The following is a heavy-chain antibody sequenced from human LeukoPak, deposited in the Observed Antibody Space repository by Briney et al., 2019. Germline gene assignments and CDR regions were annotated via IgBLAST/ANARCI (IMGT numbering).Heavy chain of an antibody. J-gene: IGHJ4*02. CDR2: IYSGGST. V-gene: IGHV3-53*01. CDR1: GFTVSSNY. CDR3: ARGRYCSSTSCYVPSPHFDY. Sequence: GGSLRLSCAASGFTVSSNYMSWVRQAPGKGLEWVSVIYSGGSTYYADSVKGRFTISRDNSKNTLYLQMNSLRAEDTAVYYCARGRYCSSTSCYVPSPHFDYWGQGTLVTVSS. D-gene: IGHD2-2*01.